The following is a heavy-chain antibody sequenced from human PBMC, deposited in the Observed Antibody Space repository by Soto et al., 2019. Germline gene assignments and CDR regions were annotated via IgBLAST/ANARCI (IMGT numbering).Heavy chain of an antibody. Sequence: XTLSLPCSVSGGSLSSYVRNWLRQPPGKGLEWIGYIYDDGTTDYNPSLKSRVTILLDMSKNQFSLKFSSLTAADTAVYYFLSSRSAIYGDAFDIWGQGTMVTVSS. CDR1: GGSLSSYV. J-gene: IGHJ3*02. D-gene: IGHD2-2*01. V-gene: IGHV4-59*03. CDR3: LSSRSAIYGDAFDI. CDR2: IYDDGTT.